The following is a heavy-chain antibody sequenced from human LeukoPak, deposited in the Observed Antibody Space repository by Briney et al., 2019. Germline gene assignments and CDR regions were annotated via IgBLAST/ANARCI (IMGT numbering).Heavy chain of an antibody. Sequence: SETLSPTCTVSGGSISSSSYYWGWIRQPPGKGLEWIGSIYYSGSTYYNPSLKSRVTISVDTSKNQFSLKLSSVTAADTAVYYCARKRDWFDPWGQGTLVTVSS. CDR2: IYYSGST. CDR1: GGSISSSSYY. V-gene: IGHV4-39*01. CDR3: ARKRDWFDP. J-gene: IGHJ5*02.